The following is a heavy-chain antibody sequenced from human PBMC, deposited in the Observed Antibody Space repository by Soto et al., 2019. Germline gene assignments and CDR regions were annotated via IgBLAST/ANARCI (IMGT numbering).Heavy chain of an antibody. CDR2: IRSKAYGGTT. Sequence: GGSLRLSCTASGFTFGDYAMSWFRQAPGKGLEWVGFIRSKAYGGTTEYAASVKGRFTISRDDSKSIAYLQMNSLKTEDTAVYYCTREARQWLVDYWGQGTLVNVSS. D-gene: IGHD6-19*01. CDR1: GFTFGDYA. V-gene: IGHV3-49*03. CDR3: TREARQWLVDY. J-gene: IGHJ4*02.